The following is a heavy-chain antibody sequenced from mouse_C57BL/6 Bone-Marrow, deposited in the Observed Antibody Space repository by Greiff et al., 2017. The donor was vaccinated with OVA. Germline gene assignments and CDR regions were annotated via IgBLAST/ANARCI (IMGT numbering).Heavy chain of an antibody. J-gene: IGHJ2*01. CDR1: GYAFSSYW. V-gene: IGHV1-80*01. CDR2: IYPGDGDT. D-gene: IGHD2-5*01. Sequence: QVQLQQSGAELVKPGASVKISCKASGYAFSSYWMNWVKQRPGKGLEWIGQIYPGDGDTNYNGKFKGKATLTADKSSSTAYMQLSSLTSEDSAVYFCARYGRKSNYEGYFDYWGQGTTLTVSS. CDR3: ARYGRKSNYEGYFDY.